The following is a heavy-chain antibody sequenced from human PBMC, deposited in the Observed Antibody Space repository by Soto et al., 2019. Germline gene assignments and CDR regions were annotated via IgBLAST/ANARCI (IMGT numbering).Heavy chain of an antibody. CDR1: GGTFSSYA. V-gene: IGHV1-69*13. CDR3: ARVSASYSGYYFDY. J-gene: IGHJ4*02. Sequence: SVRVSCKASGGTFSSYAISWVRQAPGQGLEWMGGILSMFGKANYAQKFQGRVTITADHMELSSLRSEDTAVYYCARVSASYSGYYFDYWGQGTLVTVS. CDR2: ILSMFGKA. D-gene: IGHD5-12*01.